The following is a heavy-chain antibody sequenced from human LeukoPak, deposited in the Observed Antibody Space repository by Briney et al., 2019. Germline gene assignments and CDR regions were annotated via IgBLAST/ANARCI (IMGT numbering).Heavy chain of an antibody. CDR2: ISKTSTNI. D-gene: IGHD4-17*01. CDR3: VRSDGDLFDF. CDR1: GFTFRTYN. V-gene: IGHV3-21*01. J-gene: IGHJ4*02. Sequence: GGSLRLSCAASGFTFRTYNMNWVRQAPGKGLEWVSFISKTSTNIYYGDSVKGRFTISRDNAKNSIHLQMGSLRVEDTAVYYCVRSDGDLFDFWGQGTLVSVSS.